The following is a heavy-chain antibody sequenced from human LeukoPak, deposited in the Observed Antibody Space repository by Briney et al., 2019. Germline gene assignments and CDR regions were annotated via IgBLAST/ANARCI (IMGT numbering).Heavy chain of an antibody. V-gene: IGHV5-51*01. Sequence: GESLKISCKASGYSFSKFWIGWGRQMPGKGLEWMGIIYPGDSDSKYSPSFQGQVTISVDKSINTAFLQWSSLKASDTAIYYCARHENNHDLLLDYWGQGTLVTVAS. J-gene: IGHJ4*02. CDR2: IYPGDSDS. D-gene: IGHD1/OR15-1a*01. CDR1: GYSFSKFW. CDR3: ARHENNHDLLLDY.